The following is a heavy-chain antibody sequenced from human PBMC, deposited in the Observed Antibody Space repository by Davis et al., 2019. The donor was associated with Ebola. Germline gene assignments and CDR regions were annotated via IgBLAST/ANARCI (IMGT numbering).Heavy chain of an antibody. CDR3: SRPTTAVLYGLDV. J-gene: IGHJ6*02. D-gene: IGHD1-1*01. CDR1: GATIGSYG. Sequence: GESLKISCAACGATIGSYGMSGARHAPGKGPSPAAVMCHDGSNKYYADSVKGRFTISRDNAKNSLYLQMNSLESEDTAVYYCSRPTTAVLYGLDVWGQGTTVTVSS. CDR2: MCHDGSNK. V-gene: IGHV3-33*03.